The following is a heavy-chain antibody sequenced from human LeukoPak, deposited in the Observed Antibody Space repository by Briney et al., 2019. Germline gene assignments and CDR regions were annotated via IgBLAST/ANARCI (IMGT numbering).Heavy chain of an antibody. CDR2: IGSSSSTI. D-gene: IGHD3-10*01. CDR3: ARGGGKFFDY. Sequence: GGSLRLSCAASGFTFSSYSMNWVRQAPGKGLEWVSYIGSSSSTIYYADSVKGRFTISRDNAKNSLYLQMNSLRAEDTAVYYCARGGGKFFDYWGQGTLVTVSS. V-gene: IGHV3-48*04. J-gene: IGHJ4*02. CDR1: GFTFSSYS.